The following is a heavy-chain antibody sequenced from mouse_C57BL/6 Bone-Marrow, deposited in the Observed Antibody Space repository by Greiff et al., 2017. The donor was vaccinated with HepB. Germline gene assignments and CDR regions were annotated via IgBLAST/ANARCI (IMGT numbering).Heavy chain of an antibody. CDR1: GYTFTSYD. D-gene: IGHD1-1*01. CDR2: IYPRDGST. V-gene: IGHV1-85*01. Sequence: QVQLQQSGPELVKPGASVKLSCKASGYTFTSYDINWVKQRPGQGLEWIGWIYPRDGSTKYNEKFKGKATLTVDTSSSTAYMELHSLTSEDSAVYFCAREEGLIYYYGSASYWYFDVWGTGTTVTVSS. J-gene: IGHJ1*03. CDR3: AREEGLIYYYGSASYWYFDV.